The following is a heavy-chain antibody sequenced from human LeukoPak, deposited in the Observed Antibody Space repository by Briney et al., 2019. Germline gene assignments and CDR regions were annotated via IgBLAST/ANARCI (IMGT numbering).Heavy chain of an antibody. Sequence: GGSLRLSCAASGLTSSSYAMSWVRQAPGKGLGWVSVISGSGGSTHYADSLKGRLTISRDNSKNTLYLQMTSLRAEDTALYCGPKGRGISTSSPYNFDYWGQKTLVTVSS. J-gene: IGHJ4*02. CDR1: GLTSSSYA. V-gene: IGHV3-23*01. D-gene: IGHD2-2*01. CDR2: ISGSGGST. CDR3: PKGRGISTSSPYNFDY.